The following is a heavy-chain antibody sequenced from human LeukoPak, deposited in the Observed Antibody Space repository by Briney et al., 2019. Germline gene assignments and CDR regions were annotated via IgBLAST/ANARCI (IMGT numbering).Heavy chain of an antibody. Sequence: SETLSLTCVSGGSISSGSYYWGWIRQPPGKGLEWIGSIYYSGNIYYNPSLKSRVTMSVDTSKNQFSLKLSSVTAADTAVYYCARHWLRGEPKPGYMDVWGKGTTVTVFS. V-gene: IGHV4-39*01. J-gene: IGHJ6*03. D-gene: IGHD1-14*01. CDR1: GGSISSGSYY. CDR3: ARHWLRGEPKPGYMDV. CDR2: IYYSGNI.